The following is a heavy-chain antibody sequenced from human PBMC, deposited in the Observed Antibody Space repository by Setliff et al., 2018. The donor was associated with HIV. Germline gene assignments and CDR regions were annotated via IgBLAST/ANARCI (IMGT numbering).Heavy chain of an antibody. V-gene: IGHV1-2*02. CDR1: GYTFTGYY. J-gene: IGHJ6*02. CDR2: INPNSGGT. D-gene: IGHD3-22*01. CDR3: AREIGDYYDSSGYYPPTDYYYGMDV. Sequence: GASVKVSCKASGYTFTGYYMHWVRQAPGQGLEWMGWINPNSGGTNYAQKFQGRVTMTTDTSTSTAYMELRSLRSDDTAVYYCAREIGDYYDSSGYYPPTDYYYGMDVWGQGTTVTVSS.